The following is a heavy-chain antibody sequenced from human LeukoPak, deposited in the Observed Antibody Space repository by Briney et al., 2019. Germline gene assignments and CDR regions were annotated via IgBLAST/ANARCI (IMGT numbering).Heavy chain of an antibody. D-gene: IGHD6-19*01. Sequence: VASVKVSCKASGGTFSSYAISWVRQAPGQGLEWMGGIIPIFGTANYAQKFQGRVTITADESTSTAYMELSRLRSDDTAVYYCARVRGGGYSSGWYAWFDPWGQGTLVTVSS. CDR3: ARVRGGGYSSGWYAWFDP. J-gene: IGHJ5*02. CDR1: GGTFSSYA. V-gene: IGHV1-69*13. CDR2: IIPIFGTA.